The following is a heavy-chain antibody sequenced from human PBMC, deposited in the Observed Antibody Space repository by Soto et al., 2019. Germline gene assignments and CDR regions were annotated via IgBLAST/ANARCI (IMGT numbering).Heavy chain of an antibody. CDR1: GFTFSSYW. D-gene: IGHD4-17*01. CDR3: ARGGGVYGDYVDY. V-gene: IGHV3-74*01. CDR2: INSDGSST. Sequence: EVQLVESGGGLVQPGGSLRLSCAASGFTFSSYWMHWVRQAPGKGLVWVSRINSDGSSTSYADSVKGRFTISRDNAKNTLYLQRNSLRAEDTAVYYCARGGGVYGDYVDYWGQGTLVTVSS. J-gene: IGHJ4*02.